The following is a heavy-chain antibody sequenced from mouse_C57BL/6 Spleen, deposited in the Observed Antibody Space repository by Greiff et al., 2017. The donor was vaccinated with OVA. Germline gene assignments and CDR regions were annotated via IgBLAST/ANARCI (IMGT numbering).Heavy chain of an antibody. CDR2: INPNYGTT. CDR3: ARTPDSSGPHYYAMDD. CDR1: GYSFTDYN. V-gene: IGHV1-39*01. J-gene: IGHJ4*01. Sequence: EVQLQQSGPELVKPGASVKISCKASGYSFTDYNMNWVKQSNGKSLEWIGVINPNYGTTSYNPKFKGKATLTVDQSSNTASMQLNSLTSEDSAVYDSARTPDSSGPHYYAMDDWGQGTSVTVAT. D-gene: IGHD3-2*02.